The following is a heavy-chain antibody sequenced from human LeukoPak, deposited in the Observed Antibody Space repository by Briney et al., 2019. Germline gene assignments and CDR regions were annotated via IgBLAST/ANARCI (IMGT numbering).Heavy chain of an antibody. D-gene: IGHD6-6*01. CDR1: GYTFTGYY. J-gene: IGHJ4*02. Sequence: EASVKVSCKASGYTFTGYYMHWVRQAPGQGLEWMGRINPNSGGTNYAQKFQGRVTMTRDTSISTAYKELSRLRSDDTAVYYCARRGSSSSRIEDDYWGQGTLVTVSS. V-gene: IGHV1-2*06. CDR3: ARRGSSSSRIEDDY. CDR2: INPNSGGT.